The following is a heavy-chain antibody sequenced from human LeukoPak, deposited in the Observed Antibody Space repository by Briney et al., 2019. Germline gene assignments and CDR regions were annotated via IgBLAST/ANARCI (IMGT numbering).Heavy chain of an antibody. CDR3: ARRNYYGSGSYFDY. V-gene: IGHV4-39*01. CDR1: GGSISSSSYY. D-gene: IGHD3-10*01. J-gene: IGHJ4*02. CDR2: IYYSGST. Sequence: SETLSLTCTVSGGSISSSSYYWGWIRQPPGKGLEWIGSIYYSGSTCYNPSLKSRVTISVDTSKNQFSLKLSSVTAADTAVYYCARRNYYGSGSYFDYWGQGTLVTVSS.